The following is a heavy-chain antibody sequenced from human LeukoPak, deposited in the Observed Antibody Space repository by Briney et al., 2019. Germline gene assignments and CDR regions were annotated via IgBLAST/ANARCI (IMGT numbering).Heavy chain of an antibody. V-gene: IGHV3-23*01. CDR2: ISGSGGST. Sequence: PGGSLRLSCAASGFTFSSYAMSWVRQAPGKGLEWVSAISGSGGSTYYADSVKGRFTISRDNSKNTLYLQMNSLRAEDTAVYYCAKDRGSSWYQEWFDPCGQGTLVTVSS. CDR1: GFTFSSYA. J-gene: IGHJ5*02. D-gene: IGHD6-13*01. CDR3: AKDRGSSWYQEWFDP.